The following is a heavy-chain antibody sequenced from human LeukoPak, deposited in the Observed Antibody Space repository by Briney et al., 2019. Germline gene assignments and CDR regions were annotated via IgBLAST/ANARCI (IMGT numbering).Heavy chain of an antibody. Sequence: PSQTLSLTCTVSGGSISSGSYYWSWIRQPAGKGVEWIGRIYTSGSTNYNPSLKSRVTISVDTSKNQFSLKLSSVTAADTAVYYCARGRGSGYHKGFDAFDIWGQGTMVTVSS. D-gene: IGHD3-22*01. CDR3: ARGRGSGYHKGFDAFDI. CDR1: GGSISSGSYY. CDR2: IYTSGST. J-gene: IGHJ3*02. V-gene: IGHV4-61*02.